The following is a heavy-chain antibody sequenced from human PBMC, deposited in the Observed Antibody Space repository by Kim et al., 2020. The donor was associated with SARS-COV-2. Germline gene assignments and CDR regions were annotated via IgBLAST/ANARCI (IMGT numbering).Heavy chain of an antibody. J-gene: IGHJ4*02. D-gene: IGHD1-26*01. V-gene: IGHV3-48*03. CDR3: ARGGQSYTVFDY. Sequence: YSAESGKGRFTIARDNAKNSLYLQMNSLRAEDTAVYYCARGGQSYTVFDYWGQGTLVTVSS.